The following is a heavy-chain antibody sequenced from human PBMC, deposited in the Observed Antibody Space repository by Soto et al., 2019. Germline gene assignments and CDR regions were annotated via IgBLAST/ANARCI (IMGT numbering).Heavy chain of an antibody. V-gene: IGHV4-61*01. CDR2: ISTSGST. CDR3: ATIGIVGATSVDY. D-gene: IGHD1-26*01. Sequence: SETLSLTCTVSGGSVTSRSYYWSWIRQPPGKGLEWIGYISTSGSTNYNPSLKSRVTISVDTSKNQFSLKLSSVTAADTAVYYCATIGIVGATSVDYWGQGTLVTVYS. J-gene: IGHJ4*02. CDR1: GGSVTSRSYY.